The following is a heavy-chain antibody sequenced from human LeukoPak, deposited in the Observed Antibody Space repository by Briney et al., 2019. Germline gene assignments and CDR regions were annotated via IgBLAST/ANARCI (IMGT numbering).Heavy chain of an antibody. J-gene: IGHJ4*02. D-gene: IGHD3-10*01. CDR3: ARDQYGSGSYYNEKFDY. CDR2: ISYDGSNK. V-gene: IGHV3-30*04. Sequence: PGGSLRLSCAGSGFTFSSYAMHWVRQAPGKGLEWVAVISYDGSNKYYADSVKGRFTISRDNSKNTLYLQMNSLRAEDTAVYYCARDQYGSGSYYNEKFDYWGQGTLVTVSS. CDR1: GFTFSSYA.